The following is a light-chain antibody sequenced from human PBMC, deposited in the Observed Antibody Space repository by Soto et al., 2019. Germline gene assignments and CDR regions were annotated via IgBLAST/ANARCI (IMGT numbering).Light chain of an antibody. V-gene: IGKV1-39*01. CDR2: AAS. Sequence: DIQMTQSPSSLSASVGDRATITCRSSQSISSYVNCYQQKPWQAPKLLIYAASSLQRMVPSRFTGGRSGTEFTLTISTLQPEGLETYYCQHSYSTPFTFGPGAKVDI. CDR1: QSISSY. J-gene: IGKJ3*01. CDR3: QHSYSTPFT.